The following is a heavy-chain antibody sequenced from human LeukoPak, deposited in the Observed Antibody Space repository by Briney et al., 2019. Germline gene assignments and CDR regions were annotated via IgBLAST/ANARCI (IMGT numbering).Heavy chain of an antibody. Sequence: PGGSLRLSCAASGFTFSSYGMHWVRQAPGKGLEWVAVISYDGGNKYYADSVKGRFTISRDNSKNTLYLQMNSLRAEDTAVYYCAKDSKGPYDFWSGYSRMDVWGQGTTVTVSS. CDR1: GFTFSSYG. J-gene: IGHJ6*02. CDR3: AKDSKGPYDFWSGYSRMDV. D-gene: IGHD3-3*01. CDR2: ISYDGGNK. V-gene: IGHV3-30*18.